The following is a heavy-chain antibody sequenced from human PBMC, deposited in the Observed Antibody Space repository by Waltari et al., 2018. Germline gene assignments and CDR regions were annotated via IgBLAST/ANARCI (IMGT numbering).Heavy chain of an antibody. CDR1: GGSISSGGYY. V-gene: IGHV4-31*03. D-gene: IGHD3-3*01. CDR2: IYYSGST. CDR3: ARMGGAYYDFWSGYR. J-gene: IGHJ3*01. Sequence: QVQLQESGPGLVKPSQTLSLTCTVSGGSISSGGYYWSGIRQHPGKGLEWIGYIYYSGSTYYNPSLKSRVTISVDTSKNQFSLKLSSVTAADTAVYYCARMGGAYYDFWSGYRWGQGTMVTVSS.